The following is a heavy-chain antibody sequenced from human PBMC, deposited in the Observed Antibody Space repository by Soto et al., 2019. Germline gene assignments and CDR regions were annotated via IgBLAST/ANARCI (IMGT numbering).Heavy chain of an antibody. CDR2: IYHSGST. V-gene: IGHV4-4*02. Sequence: SETLSLTCAVSGGSISSSNWWSWVRQPPGKGLEWIGEIYHSGSTNYNPSLKSRVTISVDKSKNQFSLKLSSVTAADTAVYYCASRTATVIHQRGYYFDYWGQGTLVTVSS. D-gene: IGHD4-17*01. CDR3: ASRTATVIHQRGYYFDY. CDR1: GGSISSSNW. J-gene: IGHJ4*02.